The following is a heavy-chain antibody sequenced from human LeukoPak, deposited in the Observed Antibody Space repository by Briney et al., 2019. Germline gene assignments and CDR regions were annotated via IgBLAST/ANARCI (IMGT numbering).Heavy chain of an antibody. CDR3: AKDPANQLLYPAHFSH. CDR1: GFTFSSYA. J-gene: IGHJ1*01. Sequence: GGSLRLSCAASGFTFSSYAMTWVRQAPGKGLEWVSTIGGSGVSTSYADSVKGRFTISRDNSKNTLYLHMNSLRAEDTAIYFCAKDPANQLLYPAHFSHWGQGTLVTVSS. V-gene: IGHV3-23*01. D-gene: IGHD2-2*01. CDR2: IGGSGVST.